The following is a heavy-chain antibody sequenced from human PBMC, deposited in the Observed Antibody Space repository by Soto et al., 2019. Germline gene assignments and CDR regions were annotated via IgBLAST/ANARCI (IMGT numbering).Heavy chain of an antibody. J-gene: IGHJ6*02. CDR2: IVPMFGTA. CDR1: GGTFANFI. Sequence: VKVSCKASGGTFANFIMNWVRQTPGQGLEWMGGIVPMFGTATYAEKFKGRVTISATESTSTAYMELTSLRSEDTAVYYCARNGTYSSSLSQYSGMDVWGQGTTVTVSS. V-gene: IGHV1-69*13. CDR3: ARNGTYSSSLSQYSGMDV. D-gene: IGHD6-6*01.